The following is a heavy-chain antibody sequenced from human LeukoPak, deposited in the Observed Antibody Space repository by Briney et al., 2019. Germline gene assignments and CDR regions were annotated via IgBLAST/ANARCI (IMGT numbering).Heavy chain of an antibody. CDR2: IKQDGSHK. J-gene: IGHJ6*03. CDR1: GFRLSTYW. Sequence: GGSLRLSCAASGFRLSTYWMTWVRQAPGKGLEWVANIKQDGSHKNYVDSVKGRFTISRDNAKNSLYLQMNSLRAEDTAVYYCARGDYYYMDVWGKGTTVTVSS. CDR3: ARGDYYYMDV. V-gene: IGHV3-7*01.